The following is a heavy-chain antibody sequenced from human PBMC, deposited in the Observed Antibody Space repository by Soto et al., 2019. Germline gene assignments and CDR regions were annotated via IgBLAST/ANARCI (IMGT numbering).Heavy chain of an antibody. J-gene: IGHJ5*02. V-gene: IGHV1-46*01. CDR2: INPSGGST. D-gene: IGHD5-12*01. CDR1: GYTFTSYY. Sequence: GASVKVSCKASGYTFTSYYMHWVRQAPGQGLEWMGIINPSGGSTSYAQKFQGRVTMTRDTSTSTVYMELRSLRSDDTAVYYCARGLVATIQRLGFDPWGQGTLVTVSS. CDR3: ARGLVATIQRLGFDP.